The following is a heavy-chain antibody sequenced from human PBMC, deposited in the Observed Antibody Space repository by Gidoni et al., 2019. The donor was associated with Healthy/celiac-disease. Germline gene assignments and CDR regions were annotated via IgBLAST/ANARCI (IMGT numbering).Heavy chain of an antibody. Sequence: EVQLVESGGGLVKPGGSLRLSCAASGFTFSSYSMNWVRQAPGKGLEWVSSISSSSSYIYYADSVKGRFTISRDNAKNSLYLQMNSLRAEDTAVYYCARDAKWGPLYSAFDIWGQGTMVTVSS. D-gene: IGHD1-26*01. CDR3: ARDAKWGPLYSAFDI. CDR2: ISSSSSYI. CDR1: GFTFSSYS. J-gene: IGHJ3*02. V-gene: IGHV3-21*01.